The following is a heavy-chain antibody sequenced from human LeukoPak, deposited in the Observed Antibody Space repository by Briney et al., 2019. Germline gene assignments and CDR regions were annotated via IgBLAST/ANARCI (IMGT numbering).Heavy chain of an antibody. V-gene: IGHV3-23*01. J-gene: IGHJ4*02. D-gene: IGHD3-3*01. Sequence: SSISGSCGSTYYADSVKGRFTISRDNSKNTLYLQMSSLRAEDTAVYYCAQKVDFWSQIYWGQGTLVTVSS. CDR2: ISGSCGST. CDR3: AQKVDFWSQIY.